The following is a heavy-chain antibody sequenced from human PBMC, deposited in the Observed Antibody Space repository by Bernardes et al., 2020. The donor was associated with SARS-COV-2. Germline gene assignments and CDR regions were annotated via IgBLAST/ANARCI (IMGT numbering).Heavy chain of an antibody. CDR1: GFTFSSYA. J-gene: IGHJ6*03. V-gene: IGHV3-23*01. CDR2: ISGSGGST. CDR3: AKQGSYSYGSTTLYYYYYMDV. D-gene: IGHD5-18*01. Sequence: GGSLRLSCAASGFTFSSYAMSWVRQAPGKGLEWVSAISGSGGSTYYADSVKGRFTISRDNSKNTLYLQMNSLRAEDTAVYYCAKQGSYSYGSTTLYYYYYMDVWGKGTTVTVSS.